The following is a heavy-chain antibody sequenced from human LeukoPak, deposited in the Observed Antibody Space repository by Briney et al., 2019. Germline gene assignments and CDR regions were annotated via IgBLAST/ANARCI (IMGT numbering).Heavy chain of an antibody. D-gene: IGHD4-17*01. Sequence: SQTLSLTCTVSGGSISSGGYYWSWIRQHPGKGLEWIGYIYYSGGTYYNPSLKSRVTISVDTSKNQFSLKLSSVTAADTALYYCARHYGDYGPATHYYYYMDVWGKGTTVSVSS. CDR1: GGSISSGGYY. V-gene: IGHV4-31*03. CDR2: IYYSGGT. CDR3: ARHYGDYGPATHYYYYMDV. J-gene: IGHJ6*03.